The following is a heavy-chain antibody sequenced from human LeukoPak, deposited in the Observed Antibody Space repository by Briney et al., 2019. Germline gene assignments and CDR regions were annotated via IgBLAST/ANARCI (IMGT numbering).Heavy chain of an antibody. CDR1: GGSISSGDYY. CDR3: ARVIIPVGIVVVPAAINWFDP. D-gene: IGHD2-2*03. V-gene: IGHV4-30-4*08. CDR2: IYYSGST. J-gene: IGHJ5*02. Sequence: PSETLSLTCTVSGGSISSGDYYWSWIRQPPGKGLEWIGYIYYSGSTYYNPSLKSRVTISVDTSKNQFSLKLSSVTAADTAVYYCARVIIPVGIVVVPAAINWFDPWGQGTLVTVSS.